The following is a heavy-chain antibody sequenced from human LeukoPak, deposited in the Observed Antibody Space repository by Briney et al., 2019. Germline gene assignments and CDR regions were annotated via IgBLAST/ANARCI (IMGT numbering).Heavy chain of an antibody. Sequence: GESLKISCKGSGYSFTSYWIGWVRQLPGKGLEWMGIIYPGDSDTRYSPSFQGQVTISAAKSISTAYLQWSSLKASDTAMYYCARLLAVAGILGAFDIWGQGTMVTVSS. CDR2: IYPGDSDT. CDR3: ARLLAVAGILGAFDI. CDR1: GYSFTSYW. D-gene: IGHD6-19*01. V-gene: IGHV5-51*01. J-gene: IGHJ3*02.